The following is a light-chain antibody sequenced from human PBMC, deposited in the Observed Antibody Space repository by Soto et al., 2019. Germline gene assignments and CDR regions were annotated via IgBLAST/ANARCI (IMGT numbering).Light chain of an antibody. V-gene: IGKV1-33*01. CDR2: XXX. CDR1: QDIATY. Sequence: QASQDIATYLNWYQQKPGRAXKLLXXXXXXLXAGVPSRFXGSGSGTDFTFTXXRXXPEDIATYXXQXXXXXXTFGQGTRLEIK. CDR3: QXXXXXXT. J-gene: IGKJ5*01.